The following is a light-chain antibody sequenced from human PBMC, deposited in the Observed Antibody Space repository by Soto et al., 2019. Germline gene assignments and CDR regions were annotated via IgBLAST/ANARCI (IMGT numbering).Light chain of an antibody. CDR1: SSDVGGYKY. Sequence: QSVLTQPAAVTESPGQSMTISCTGSSSDVGGYKYVSWYQQHPGKAPKLLIYDVTNRPSGVSNRFSGSKSGYTASLTISGLQSEDEADYYCSSYTSFKTLVFGTGTKVTVL. V-gene: IGLV2-14*01. J-gene: IGLJ1*01. CDR3: SSYTSFKTLV. CDR2: DVT.